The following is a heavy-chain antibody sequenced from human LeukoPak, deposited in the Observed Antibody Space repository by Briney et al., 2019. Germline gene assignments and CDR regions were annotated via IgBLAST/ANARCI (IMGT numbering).Heavy chain of an antibody. Sequence: PGGSLRLSCAASGFTFSSYGMNWVRQAPGKGLEWVSSISSSSSYIYYADSLKGRFTISRDNAKNSLYLHMNSLRAEDTAVYYCAREMLMGWFDPWGQGTLVTVSS. V-gene: IGHV3-21*01. D-gene: IGHD2-8*01. CDR3: AREMLMGWFDP. CDR2: ISSSSSYI. J-gene: IGHJ5*02. CDR1: GFTFSSYG.